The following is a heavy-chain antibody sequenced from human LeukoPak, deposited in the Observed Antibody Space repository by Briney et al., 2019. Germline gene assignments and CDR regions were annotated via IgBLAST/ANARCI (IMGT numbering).Heavy chain of an antibody. J-gene: IGHJ4*02. V-gene: IGHV5-51*01. D-gene: IGHD3-22*01. CDR3: ARRSQIYYDSSGLHSFDY. Sequence: GASLKISCKGSGYSFTSYWIGWVRQLPGKGLEWMGIIYPGDSDNRSSPSFQGQVTISADKSISNAYLQWSSLKAADTPMYYCARRSQIYYDSSGLHSFDYWGQGTLVTVSS. CDR2: IYPGDSDN. CDR1: GYSFTSYW.